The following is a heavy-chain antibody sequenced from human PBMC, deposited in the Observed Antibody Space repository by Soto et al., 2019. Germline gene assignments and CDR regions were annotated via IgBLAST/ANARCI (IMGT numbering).Heavy chain of an antibody. CDR3: ARRYGGSFDY. CDR2: IYYSGST. D-gene: IGHD4-17*01. V-gene: IGHV4-59*01. Sequence: PSETLSLTCTVSGGSISSYYRSWIRQPPGEGLEWIGYIYYSGSTNYNPSLKSRVTISVDTSKNQFSLKLSSVTAADTAVYYCARRYGGSFDYWGQGTLVTVSS. CDR1: GGSISSYY. J-gene: IGHJ4*02.